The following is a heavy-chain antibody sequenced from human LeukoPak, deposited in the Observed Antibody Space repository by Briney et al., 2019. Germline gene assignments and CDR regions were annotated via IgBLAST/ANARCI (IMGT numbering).Heavy chain of an antibody. Sequence: GGSLRLSCAASGFTFSSYAMNWVPQAPGKGLESVSAISGSGGTTYYADSVKGRFTISRDNSKNTLFLQMNSLRAEDTAVYYCAKDREGLSSGYDLEYFDYWGQGTLVTVSS. CDR2: ISGSGGTT. CDR1: GFTFSSYA. V-gene: IGHV3-23*01. CDR3: AKDREGLSSGYDLEYFDY. J-gene: IGHJ4*02. D-gene: IGHD5-12*01.